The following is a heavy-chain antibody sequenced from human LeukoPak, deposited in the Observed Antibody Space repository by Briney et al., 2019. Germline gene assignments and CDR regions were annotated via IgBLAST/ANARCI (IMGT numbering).Heavy chain of an antibody. D-gene: IGHD3-22*01. CDR1: GFTFSSYA. CDR3: ARAAYDSSGYLTL. CDR2: LSGTGGST. Sequence: GGSLRLSCAASGFTFSSYAMSWVRQAPGKGLEWVSALSGTGGSTYYADPVKGRFTISRDNSKNTLFLQMNSLRAEDTAVYYCARAAYDSSGYLTLWGQGTLVTVSS. V-gene: IGHV3-23*01. J-gene: IGHJ4*02.